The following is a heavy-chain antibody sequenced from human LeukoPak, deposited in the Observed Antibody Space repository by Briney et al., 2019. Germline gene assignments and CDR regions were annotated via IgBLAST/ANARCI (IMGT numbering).Heavy chain of an antibody. CDR3: VRISGDGYIGVGDS. J-gene: IGHJ4*02. D-gene: IGHD5-24*01. V-gene: IGHV4-59*01. CDR2: ISDGGNT. CDR1: GTSISRYY. Sequence: SETLSLTCTVFGTSISRYYWSWFRQPPGKGLEWIGFISDGGNTLYNSSLKSRVTISADTSKSQFSLSLSFVTAADTAVYYCVRISGDGYIGVGDSWGQGTLVTVSS.